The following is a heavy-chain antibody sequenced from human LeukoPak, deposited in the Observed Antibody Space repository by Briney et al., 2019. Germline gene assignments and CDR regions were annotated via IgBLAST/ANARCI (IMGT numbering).Heavy chain of an antibody. D-gene: IGHD3-22*01. V-gene: IGHV3-30*18. J-gene: IGHJ4*02. Sequence: GGSLRLSCAASGFTFSSYGMHWVRQAPGKGLEWVAVISYDGSNKYYADSVMGRFTISRDNSKNTLYLQMNSLRAEDTAVYYCAKLGIDSSGYFDYWGQGTLVTVSS. CDR3: AKLGIDSSGYFDY. CDR2: ISYDGSNK. CDR1: GFTFSSYG.